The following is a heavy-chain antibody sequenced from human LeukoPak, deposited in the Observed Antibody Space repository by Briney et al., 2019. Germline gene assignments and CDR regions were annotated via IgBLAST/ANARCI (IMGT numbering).Heavy chain of an antibody. Sequence: PSETLSLTCTVSGGSISSYYWSWIRQPPGKGLEWIGYIYYSGSTNYNPSLKSRVTISVDTSKNQFSLKLSSVTAADTAVYYCARGGDSSGYPDYWGQGTLVTVSP. J-gene: IGHJ4*02. CDR1: GGSISSYY. CDR2: IYYSGST. V-gene: IGHV4-59*01. CDR3: ARGGDSSGYPDY. D-gene: IGHD3-22*01.